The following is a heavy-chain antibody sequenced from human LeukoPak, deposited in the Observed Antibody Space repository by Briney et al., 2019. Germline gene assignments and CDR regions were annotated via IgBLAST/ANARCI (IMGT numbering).Heavy chain of an antibody. CDR2: IYYSGST. CDR1: GGSISSYY. J-gene: IGHJ4*02. D-gene: IGHD3-9*01. V-gene: IGHV4-59*08. CDR3: ARKILRYSPFDY. Sequence: SETLSLTCTVSGGSISSYYWSWIRQPPGKGLEWIGYIYYSGSTNYNPSLKSRVTISVDTSKNQFSLKLSSVTAADTAVYCCARKILRYSPFDYWGQGTLVTVSS.